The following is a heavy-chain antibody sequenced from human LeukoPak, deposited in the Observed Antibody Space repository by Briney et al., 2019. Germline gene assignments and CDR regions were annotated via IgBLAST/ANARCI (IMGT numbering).Heavy chain of an antibody. Sequence: ASVKVSCKTSGYTFTSYNINWVRQATGHGLEWMGWMNPNSGNTDSAQKFQGRVTMTRDTSINTAYMELTSLRFEDAAVYYCTRRVGAPGHFDFWGQGTLVTVSS. J-gene: IGHJ4*02. V-gene: IGHV1-8*01. CDR1: GYTFTSYN. D-gene: IGHD1-26*01. CDR3: TRRVGAPGHFDF. CDR2: MNPNSGNT.